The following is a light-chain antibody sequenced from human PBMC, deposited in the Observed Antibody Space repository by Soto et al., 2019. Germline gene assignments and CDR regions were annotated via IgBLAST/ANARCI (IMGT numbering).Light chain of an antibody. CDR1: QSFSSSY. CDR2: YIS. Sequence: EFVLTQSPGTLSLSPGERATLSCRASQSFSSSYLAWYQQKPGQAPRLLIYYISTRATGIPARFSGSGSGTEFTLTINSLQSEDSAVYYCQQHNQWPITFGQGTLLEVK. CDR3: QQHNQWPIT. J-gene: IGKJ5*01. V-gene: IGKV3D-20*02.